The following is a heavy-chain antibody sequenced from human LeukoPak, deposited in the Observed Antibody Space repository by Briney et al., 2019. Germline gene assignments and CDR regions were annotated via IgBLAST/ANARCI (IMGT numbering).Heavy chain of an antibody. D-gene: IGHD2-21*01. V-gene: IGHV4-30-4*08. CDR2: IYYSGST. Sequence: SQTLSLTCTVSGGSISSGDYYWSWIRQPPGKGLEWIGYIYYSGSTYYNPSLKSRVTISVDTSKNHFSLKLSSVTAADTAIYYCARQACGGDCYPDYWGQGTLVTVSS. CDR1: GGSISSGDYY. J-gene: IGHJ4*02. CDR3: ARQACGGDCYPDY.